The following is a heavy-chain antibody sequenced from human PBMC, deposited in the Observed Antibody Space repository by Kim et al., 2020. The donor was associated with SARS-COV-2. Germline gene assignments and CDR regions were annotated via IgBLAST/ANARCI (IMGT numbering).Heavy chain of an antibody. CDR1: GFRFSMYA. Sequence: GGSLRLSCAASGFRFSMYAMHWVRQAPGKGLDWVSVISFDGSIKYYADSVKGRFTISRDNSKKTLYLQMNSLTPEDTGVYYCARGGVDVATTLTNYWGQG. J-gene: IGHJ1*01. V-gene: IGHV3-30*04. D-gene: IGHD5-12*01. CDR3: ARGGVDVATTLTNY. CDR2: ISFDGSIK.